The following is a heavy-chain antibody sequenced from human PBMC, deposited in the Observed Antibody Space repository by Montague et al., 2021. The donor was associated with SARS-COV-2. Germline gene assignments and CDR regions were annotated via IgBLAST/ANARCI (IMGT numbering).Heavy chain of an antibody. CDR3: ARGALFYDSGGYCSDAFDY. CDR1: GGSISSGNYY. Sequence: TLSLTCTVSGGSISSGNYYWSWIRQPAGKGLEWIGHIYTSGSTNYDPSLKSRVTMSVDTSKNQFSLKLSSVTAADTAVYYCARGALFYDSGGYCSDAFDYWGQGTMVTVSS. CDR2: IYTSGST. D-gene: IGHD3-22*01. J-gene: IGHJ3*01. V-gene: IGHV4-61*09.